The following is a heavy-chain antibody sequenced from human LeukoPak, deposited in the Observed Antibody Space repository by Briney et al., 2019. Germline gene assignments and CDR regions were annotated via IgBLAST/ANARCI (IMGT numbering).Heavy chain of an antibody. J-gene: IGHJ4*02. CDR2: FSNRGTT. V-gene: IGHV4-59*08. Sequence: SETLSLTCIVSGVSISSYSWNWIRQSPGKGLEWVGYFSNRGTTSYNPSLNSRVTISVDTSKNQLSLKPTSVTDADTAVYYCARWDDSDWGFGNWGPGTLVTVSS. D-gene: IGHD6-19*01. CDR3: ARWDDSDWGFGN. CDR1: GVSISSYS.